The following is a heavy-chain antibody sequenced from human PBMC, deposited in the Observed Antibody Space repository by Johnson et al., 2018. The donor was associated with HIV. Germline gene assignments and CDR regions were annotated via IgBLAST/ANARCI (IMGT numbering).Heavy chain of an antibody. V-gene: IGHV3-30*04. D-gene: IGHD6-6*01. J-gene: IGHJ3*02. CDR3: AFIEYSSLDAFDI. CDR2: ISYDGSNK. Sequence: QEKLVESGGGVVQPGRSLRLSCAASGFTFSNYAMHWVRQAPGKGLEWVAVISYDGSNKYYADSVKGRFTISRDNSKNTLYLQMNSLRAEDTALYYCAFIEYSSLDAFDIWGQGTMVTVSS. CDR1: GFTFSNYA.